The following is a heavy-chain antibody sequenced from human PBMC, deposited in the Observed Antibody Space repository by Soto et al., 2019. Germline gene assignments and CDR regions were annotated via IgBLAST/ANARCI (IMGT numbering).Heavy chain of an antibody. V-gene: IGHV1-3*01. J-gene: IGHJ4*02. CDR1: GYTFTSYA. CDR2: INAGNGNT. CDR3: ARLPLSESEQQSQNQAY. D-gene: IGHD6-13*01. Sequence: ASVKVSCKASGYTFTSYAMHWVRQAPGQRLEWMGWINAGNGNTKYSQKFQGRVTITRDTSASTAYMELSSLRSEDTAVYYCARLPLSESEQQSQNQAYWGQGTLVTVSS.